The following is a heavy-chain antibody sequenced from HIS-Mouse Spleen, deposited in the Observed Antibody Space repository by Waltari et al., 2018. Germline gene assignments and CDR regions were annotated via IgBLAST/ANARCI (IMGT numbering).Heavy chain of an antibody. CDR3: AREFGLLPPISSRDYDAFDI. Sequence: QLQLQESGPELVKPSETLSLTCTVSGGSISSSSYYWGWIRQPPGKGLEWIGSIYYSGSTYYNPSLKSRVTISVDTSKNQFSLKLSSVTAADTAVYYCAREFGLLPPISSRDYDAFDIWGQGTMVTVSS. D-gene: IGHD3-10*01. CDR1: GGSISSSSYY. V-gene: IGHV4-39*07. CDR2: IYYSGST. J-gene: IGHJ3*02.